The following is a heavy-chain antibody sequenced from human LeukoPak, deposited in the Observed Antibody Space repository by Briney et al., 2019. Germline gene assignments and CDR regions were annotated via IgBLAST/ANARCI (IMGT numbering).Heavy chain of an antibody. CDR2: IYYSGST. D-gene: IGHD3-22*01. Sequence: LETLSLTCTVSGGSISSSSYYWGWIRQPPGKGLEWIGSIYYSGSTYYNPSLKSRVTISVDTSKNQFSLKLSSVTAADTAVYYCATEGTMIVVVKENWFDPWGQGTLSPSPQ. CDR3: ATEGTMIVVVKENWFDP. CDR1: GGSISSSSYY. J-gene: IGHJ5*02. V-gene: IGHV4-39*01.